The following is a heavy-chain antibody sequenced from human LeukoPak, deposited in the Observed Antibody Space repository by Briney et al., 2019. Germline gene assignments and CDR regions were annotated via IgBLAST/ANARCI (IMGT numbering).Heavy chain of an antibody. Sequence: PGGSLRLSCAASGFTFSSYAMHWVRQAPGKGLEWVAVISYDGSNKYYADSVKGRFTISRDNSKNTLYLQMNSLRAEDTAVYYCARDLRIENIVATIRLRYYYYGMDVWGQGTTVTVSS. CDR2: ISYDGSNK. V-gene: IGHV3-30-3*01. J-gene: IGHJ6*02. D-gene: IGHD5-12*01. CDR3: ARDLRIENIVATIRLRYYYYGMDV. CDR1: GFTFSSYA.